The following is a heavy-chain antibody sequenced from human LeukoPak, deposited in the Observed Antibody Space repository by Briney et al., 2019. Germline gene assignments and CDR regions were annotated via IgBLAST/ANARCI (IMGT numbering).Heavy chain of an antibody. CDR1: GFIVSSNH. V-gene: IGHV3-66*01. Sequence: PGGSLRLSCAGSGFIVSSNHMSWVRQAAGKGLEWVSVIYGSSRTYYADSVKGRFTISRDNSKNTVYLQMDSLRAEDTAVYYCARDRADGYNYGDYFDNWGQGTLVTVSS. J-gene: IGHJ4*02. CDR2: IYGSSRT. CDR3: ARDRADGYNYGDYFDN. D-gene: IGHD5-18*01.